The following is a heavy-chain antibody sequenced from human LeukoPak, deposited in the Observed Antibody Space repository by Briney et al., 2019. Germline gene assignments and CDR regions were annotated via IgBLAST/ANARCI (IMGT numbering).Heavy chain of an antibody. CDR1: GYTFTSYY. D-gene: IGHD7-27*01. J-gene: IGHJ4*02. CDR2: INPSGGST. Sequence: ASVNVSCKASGYTFTSYYMHWVRQAPGQGLEWMGTINPSGGSTSYAQKFQGRVTMTRDTSMSTVYMELSSLRSEDTAVYYCAREANWAEEYYWGQGTLVTVSS. V-gene: IGHV1-46*01. CDR3: AREANWAEEYY.